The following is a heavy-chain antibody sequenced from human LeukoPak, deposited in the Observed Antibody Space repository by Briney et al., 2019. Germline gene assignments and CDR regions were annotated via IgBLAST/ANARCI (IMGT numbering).Heavy chain of an antibody. J-gene: IGHJ2*01. V-gene: IGHV4-34*01. CDR1: GGSFSGFY. Sequence: QSSETLSLTCAVYGGSFSGFYWSWIRQPPGKGLEWIGEINHRGSTNYNPSLKSRVTISVDTSKNQFSLKLSSVTAADTAVYYCARVPKHFDLWGRGTLVTVSS. CDR3: ARVPKHFDL. CDR2: INHRGST.